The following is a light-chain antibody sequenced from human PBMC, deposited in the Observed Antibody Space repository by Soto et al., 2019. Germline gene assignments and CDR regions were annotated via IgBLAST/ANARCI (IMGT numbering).Light chain of an antibody. CDR2: GDY. CDR1: KSNIGSNE. V-gene: IGLV1-47*01. Sequence: QSVLTQPPSASGTPGQRVTISCSGTKSNIGSNEVYWYQQLPGTAPKLLIYGDYQRPSGVPDRFSGSKSGTSASLAISGLRSEDESDYYCVAWDDRLYAAVFGEGTQLTVL. J-gene: IGLJ7*01. CDR3: VAWDDRLYAAV.